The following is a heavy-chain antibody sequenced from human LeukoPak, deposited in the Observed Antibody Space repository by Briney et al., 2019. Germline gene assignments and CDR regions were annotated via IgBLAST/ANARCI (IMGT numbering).Heavy chain of an antibody. V-gene: IGHV5-51*01. J-gene: IGHJ4*02. D-gene: IGHD3-22*01. CDR3: ARTYYDSGGLSYVPFDY. CDR1: GYMFTSYG. Sequence: GESLKISCKCSGYMFTSYGIGWVRQMPGKGLEWMGVIYPGDSETRYSPSFQGQVTFSVDKSISTAYLQWSSLEASDTAMYYCARTYYDSGGLSYVPFDYWGQGTLVTVSS. CDR2: IYPGDSET.